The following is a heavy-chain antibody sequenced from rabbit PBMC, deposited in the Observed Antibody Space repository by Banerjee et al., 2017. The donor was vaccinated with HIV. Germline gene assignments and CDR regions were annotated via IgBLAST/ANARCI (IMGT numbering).Heavy chain of an antibody. CDR1: GFSFSNKYV. V-gene: IGHV1S45*01. J-gene: IGHJ4*01. CDR3: AEDTYGYTYFNL. D-gene: IGHD6-1*01. Sequence: QEQLVESGGGLVKPGASLTLSCKASGFSFSNKYVMCWVRQAPGKGLEWIACINTSSGNTVYASWAKGRFTISLDNAQNTVFLQMTSLTAADTATYFCAEDTYGYTYFNLWGPGTLVTVS. CDR2: INTSSGNT.